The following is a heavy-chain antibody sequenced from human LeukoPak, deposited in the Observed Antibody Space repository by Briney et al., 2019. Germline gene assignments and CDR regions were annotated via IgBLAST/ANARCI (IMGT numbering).Heavy chain of an antibody. CDR2: ISYDGSHK. V-gene: IGHV3-33*05. CDR3: ARDLVVVVPAATRINAFDI. J-gene: IGHJ3*02. D-gene: IGHD2-2*01. CDR1: GFTFSSYG. Sequence: GGSLRLSCAASGFTFSSYGMPWVRQAPGKGLEWVAVISYDGSHKFYADSVKGRFTISRDNAKNSLYLQMNSLRAEDTAVYYCARDLVVVVPAATRINAFDIWGQGTMVTVSS.